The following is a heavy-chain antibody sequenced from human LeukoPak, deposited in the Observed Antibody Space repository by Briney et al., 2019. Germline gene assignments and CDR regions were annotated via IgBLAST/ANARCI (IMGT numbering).Heavy chain of an antibody. CDR2: ISYDGSNK. J-gene: IGHJ4*02. V-gene: IGHV3-30*18. CDR3: AKEAYDILTGNNPYDY. CDR1: GFTFSSYG. D-gene: IGHD3-9*01. Sequence: GGSLRLSCAASGFTFSSYGMHWVRQAPGKGLEWVAVISYDGSNKYYADSVKGRFTISRDNSKNTLYLQMNSLRAEDTAVYYCAKEAYDILTGNNPYDYWGQGTLVTVSS.